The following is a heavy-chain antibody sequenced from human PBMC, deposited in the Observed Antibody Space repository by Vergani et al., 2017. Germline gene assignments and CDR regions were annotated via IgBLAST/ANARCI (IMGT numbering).Heavy chain of an antibody. J-gene: IGHJ4*02. CDR1: GFTFSSYA. V-gene: IGHV3-23*04. CDR3: ARGVDYGDYVFDY. CDR2: ISGSGGST. Sequence: EVQLVESGGGLVQPGGSLRLSCAASGFTFSSYAMSWVRQAPGKGLEWVSAISGSGGSTYYADSVKGRFTISRDNSKNTLYLQMNSLRAEDTAAYYCARGVDYGDYVFDYWGQGTLVTVSS. D-gene: IGHD4-17*01.